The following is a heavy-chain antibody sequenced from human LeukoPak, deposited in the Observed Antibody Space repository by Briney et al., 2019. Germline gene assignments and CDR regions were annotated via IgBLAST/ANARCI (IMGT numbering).Heavy chain of an antibody. CDR3: VSFYETY. CDR1: GNYW. V-gene: IGHV3-74*01. D-gene: IGHD2/OR15-2a*01. Sequence: PGGSLKLSCAASGNYWMHWVRQAPGKGLVWVSHINSDGGWTSYADSVKGRLTISKDNAKNTVYLQMNSLRAEDTAVYYCVSFYETYWGRGTLVTVSS. CDR2: INSDGGWT. J-gene: IGHJ4*02.